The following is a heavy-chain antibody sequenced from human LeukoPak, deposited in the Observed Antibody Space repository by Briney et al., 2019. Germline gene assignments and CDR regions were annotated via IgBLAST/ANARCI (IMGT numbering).Heavy chain of an antibody. V-gene: IGHV1-24*01. CDR1: GYTLTELS. J-gene: IGHJ4*02. CDR2: FDPEDGET. CDR3: ATLWTLVGATHLPPYYLDY. D-gene: IGHD1-26*01. Sequence: GASVKVSCKVSGYTLTELSMHWVRQAPGKGLEWMGGFDPEDGETIYAQKFQGRVTMTEDTSTDTAYMELSSLRSEDTAVYYCATLWTLVGATHLPPYYLDYWGQGTLVTVSS.